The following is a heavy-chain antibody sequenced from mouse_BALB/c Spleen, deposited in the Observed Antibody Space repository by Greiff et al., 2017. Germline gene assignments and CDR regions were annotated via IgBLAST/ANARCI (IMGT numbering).Heavy chain of an antibody. V-gene: IGHV3-2*02. CDR1: GYSITSDYA. Sequence: VQLVESGPGLVKPSQSLSLTCTVTGYSITSDYAWNWIRQFPGNKLEWMGYISYSGSTSYNPSLKSRISITRDTSKNQFFLQLNSVTTEDTATYYCARGIYYDYAWFAYWGQGTLVTVSA. CDR2: ISYSGST. CDR3: ARGIYYDYAWFAY. D-gene: IGHD2-4*01. J-gene: IGHJ3*01.